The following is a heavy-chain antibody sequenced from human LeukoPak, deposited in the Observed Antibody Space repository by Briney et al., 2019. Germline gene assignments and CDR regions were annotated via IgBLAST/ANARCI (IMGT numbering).Heavy chain of an antibody. CDR3: ARGYSTGWYYFDN. CDR1: GFTVSSNY. Sequence: PGGSLRLSFAASGFTVSSNYMSWVRQAPGKGLEWVSVIYSGGITYYADSVKGRFTISRDNSKNTLDLQMNSLRAEDTAVYYCARGYSTGWYYFDNWGQGTLVTVSS. J-gene: IGHJ4*02. V-gene: IGHV3-53*01. D-gene: IGHD6-19*01. CDR2: IYSGGIT.